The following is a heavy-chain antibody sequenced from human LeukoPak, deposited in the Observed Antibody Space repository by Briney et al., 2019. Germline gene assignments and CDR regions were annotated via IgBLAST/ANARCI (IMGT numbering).Heavy chain of an antibody. Sequence: GASVKVSCKASGGTFSSYAISWVRQAPGQGLEWMGRIIPILGIANYAQKFQGRVTITADKSTSTAYMELSSLRSEDTAVYYCARDRLYLHSPRMDVWGQGTTVTVSS. V-gene: IGHV1-69*04. CDR2: IIPILGIA. J-gene: IGHJ6*02. CDR3: ARDRLYLHSPRMDV. CDR1: GGTFSSYA. D-gene: IGHD2-15*01.